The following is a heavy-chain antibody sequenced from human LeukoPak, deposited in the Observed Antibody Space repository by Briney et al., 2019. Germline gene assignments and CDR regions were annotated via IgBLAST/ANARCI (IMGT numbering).Heavy chain of an antibody. Sequence: EGSLRLSCAASGFTFSSYAMNWVRQAPGKGPEWVSLIKGSSDSTYYADSVRGRFTISRDNSKNTLYLQMNSLRGEDTAVYYCAKGEVVPAAIYGMDVWGQGTTVTVS. V-gene: IGHV3-23*01. CDR1: GFTFSSYA. D-gene: IGHD2-2*02. J-gene: IGHJ6*02. CDR2: IKGSSDST. CDR3: AKGEVVPAAIYGMDV.